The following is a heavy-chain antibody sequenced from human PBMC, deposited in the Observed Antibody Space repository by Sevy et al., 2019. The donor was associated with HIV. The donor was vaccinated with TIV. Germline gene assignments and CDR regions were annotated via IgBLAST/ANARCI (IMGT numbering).Heavy chain of an antibody. Sequence: GGSLRLSCAASGFTFSDYYMSWIRQAPGKGLEWVSYISSSGSTIYYADSVKGRFTISRDNAKNSLYLKLNSLRAEDTAVYYCARAPFRDIVATLYYYYYMDVWGKGTTVTVSS. D-gene: IGHD5-12*01. J-gene: IGHJ6*03. CDR2: ISSSGSTI. CDR3: ARAPFRDIVATLYYYYYMDV. CDR1: GFTFSDYY. V-gene: IGHV3-11*04.